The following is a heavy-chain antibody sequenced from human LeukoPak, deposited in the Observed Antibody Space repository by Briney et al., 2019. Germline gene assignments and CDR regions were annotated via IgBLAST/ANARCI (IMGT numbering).Heavy chain of an antibody. Sequence: GGSLRLSCAASGFTFSSYWMSWVRLAPGKGLEWVANIKQDGSEKYYVDSVRGRFSISRDNSKNSLYLQMNSLRADDTAVYYCARVITVYNVYEEVAEYFQYWGQGTLVTVS. CDR1: GFTFSSYW. J-gene: IGHJ1*01. V-gene: IGHV3-7*01. CDR2: IKQDGSEK. D-gene: IGHD5/OR15-5a*01. CDR3: ARVITVYNVYEEVAEYFQY.